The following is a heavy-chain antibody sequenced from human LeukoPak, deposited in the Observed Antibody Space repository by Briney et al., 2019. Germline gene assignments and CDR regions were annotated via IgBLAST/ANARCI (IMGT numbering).Heavy chain of an antibody. D-gene: IGHD5-18*01. Sequence: SETLSLTCTVSGYSISSGYYWGWIRQPPGKGLEWIGSIYHSGSTYYNPSLKSRVTISVDTSKNQFSLKLSSVTAADTAVYYCARVLSNSYGYFDYWGQGTLVTVSS. CDR3: ARVLSNSYGYFDY. CDR2: IYHSGST. V-gene: IGHV4-38-2*02. J-gene: IGHJ4*02. CDR1: GYSISSGYY.